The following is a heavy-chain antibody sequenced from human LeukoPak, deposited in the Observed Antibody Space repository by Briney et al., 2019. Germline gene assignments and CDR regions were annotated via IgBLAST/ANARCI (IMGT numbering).Heavy chain of an antibody. D-gene: IGHD5-18*01. CDR1: GYRFTSYW. CDR2: FFPCDSDT. V-gene: IGHV5-51*01. CDR3: ARQDTAMVFDY. J-gene: IGHJ4*02. Sequence: GGALEIFWKGSGYRFTSYWNGWVRQMPGKGLEGMGIFFPCDSDTRYSPSFQGHVSISADKSISTAYLQWSSLKASDTAMYYCARQDTAMVFDYWGQGTLVTVSS.